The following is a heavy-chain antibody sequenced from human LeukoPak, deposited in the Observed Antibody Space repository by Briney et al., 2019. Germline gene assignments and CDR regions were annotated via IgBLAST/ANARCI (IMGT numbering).Heavy chain of an antibody. J-gene: IGHJ5*02. CDR2: ISGSGGST. D-gene: IGHD3-3*01. V-gene: IGHV3-23*01. Sequence: GGSLRLSCAASGFTFSSYAMSWVRQAPGKGLEWVSAISGSGGSTYYADSVKGRFTISRDNSKNTLYLQMNSLRAEDTAVYCCAKFGGLEKRITIFEVVKNWFDPWGQGTLVTVSS. CDR1: GFTFSSYA. CDR3: AKFGGLEKRITIFEVVKNWFDP.